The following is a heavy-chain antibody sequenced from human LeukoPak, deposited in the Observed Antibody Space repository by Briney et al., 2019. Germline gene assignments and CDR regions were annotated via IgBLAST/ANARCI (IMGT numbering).Heavy chain of an antibody. J-gene: IGHJ4*02. CDR3: AKAPVTTCSGAYCYPFDY. CDR1: GGSITTSNYY. D-gene: IGHD2-15*01. V-gene: IGHV3-23*01. CDR2: ISVSGNT. Sequence: ETLSLNCTASGGSITTSNYYWGWVRQGPGKGLEWVSAISVSGNTYHADSVKGRFTISRDSSKNTLYLQMNSLRAGDAAVYYCAKAPVTTCSGAYCYPFDYWSQGTLVTVSS.